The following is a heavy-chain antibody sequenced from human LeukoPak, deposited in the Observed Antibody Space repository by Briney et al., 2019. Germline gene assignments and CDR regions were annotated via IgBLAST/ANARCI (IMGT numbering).Heavy chain of an antibody. CDR3: ARLKRWDTAMNNYYYYGMDV. Sequence: GESLKISCKTFGFSFTNYWIDWVRQMPGKGLEWMGRIDPSDSYTNYSPSFQGHVTISADKSISTAYLQWSSLKASDTAMYYCARLKRWDTAMNNYYYYGMDVWGQGTTVTVSS. J-gene: IGHJ6*02. CDR2: IDPSDSYT. V-gene: IGHV5-10-1*01. D-gene: IGHD5-18*01. CDR1: GFSFTNYW.